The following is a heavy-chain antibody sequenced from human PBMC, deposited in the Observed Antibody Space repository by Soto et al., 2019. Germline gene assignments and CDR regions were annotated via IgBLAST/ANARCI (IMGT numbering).Heavy chain of an antibody. V-gene: IGHV4-59*01. D-gene: IGHD5-12*01. CDR3: ARGDGYNKVLVY. J-gene: IGHJ4*02. CDR1: GGSISSYY. CDR2: IYYSGST. Sequence: SETLSLTCTVSGGSISSYYWSWIRQPPGKGLEWIGYIYYSGSTNYNPSLKSRVTISVDTSRNQFSLKPSSVTAADTAVYYCARGDGYNKVLVYWGQGTLVTSPQ.